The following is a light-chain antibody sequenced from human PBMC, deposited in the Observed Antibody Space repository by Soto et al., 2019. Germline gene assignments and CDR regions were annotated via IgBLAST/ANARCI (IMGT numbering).Light chain of an antibody. J-gene: IGLJ2*01. CDR1: SSDVGGYNL. CDR2: EVT. CDR3: QSYDSSLGDVV. V-gene: IGLV2-14*03. Sequence: QSALTQPASVSGSPGQSITISCTGTSSDVGGYNLVSWYQQHPGEAPKLMIYEVTNRPSGVPDRFSGSKSGTSASLAITGLQAEDEADYYCQSYDSSLGDVVFGGGTKVTVL.